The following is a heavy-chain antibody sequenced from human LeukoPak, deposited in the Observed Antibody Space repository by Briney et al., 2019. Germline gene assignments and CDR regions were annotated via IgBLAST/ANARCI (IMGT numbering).Heavy chain of an antibody. J-gene: IGHJ6*03. CDR2: MRYDGSDK. CDR1: GFTFSSYA. CDR3: ARQAHWSAYYSTAYYYYYMDV. Sequence: GRSLRLSCAASGFTFSSYAMHWVRQAPGKGLEWVAFMRYDGSDKYYADSVKGRFTISRDNSKNTLYLQVNSLRDEDTAVYYCARQAHWSAYYSTAYYYYYMDVWGQGTTATVSS. D-gene: IGHD3-3*01. V-gene: IGHV3-30*04.